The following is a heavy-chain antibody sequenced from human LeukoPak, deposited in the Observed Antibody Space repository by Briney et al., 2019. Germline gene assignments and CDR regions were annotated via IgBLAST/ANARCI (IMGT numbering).Heavy chain of an antibody. CDR1: GGSISSSSYY. D-gene: IGHD6-13*01. J-gene: IGHJ4*02. Sequence: SETLSLTCTVSGGSISSSSYYWGWIRQPPGKGLEWIGSIYYSGSTYYNPSLKSRVTISVDTSKNQFSLKLSSVTAADTAVYYCARHYLPVRWPAAAGTLSNFDYWGQGTLVTVSS. CDR3: ARHYLPVRWPAAAGTLSNFDY. V-gene: IGHV4-39*01. CDR2: IYYSGST.